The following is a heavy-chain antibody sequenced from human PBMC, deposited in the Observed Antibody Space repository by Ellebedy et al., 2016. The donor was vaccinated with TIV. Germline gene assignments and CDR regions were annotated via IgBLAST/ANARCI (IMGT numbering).Heavy chain of an antibody. D-gene: IGHD2-21*02. J-gene: IGHJ4*02. CDR3: AVGLRSFDY. CDR1: GYTLTELS. Sequence: ASVKVSCKVSGYTLTELSMHWVRQAPGKGLEWMGGFDPEDGETIYAQKFQGRVTISRETSASTAYMQLSSLRSEDTAVYYCAVGLRSFDYWGQGTLVTVSS. V-gene: IGHV1-24*01. CDR2: FDPEDGET.